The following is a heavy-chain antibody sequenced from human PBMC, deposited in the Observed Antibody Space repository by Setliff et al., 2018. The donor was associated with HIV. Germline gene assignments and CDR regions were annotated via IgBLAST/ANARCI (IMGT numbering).Heavy chain of an antibody. CDR2: ISSSSSTI. CDR3: ARGIYTGYDHFDY. Sequence: GGSLRLSCAASGFTFSSYEMNWVRQAPGKGLEWVSYISSSSSTIYYADSVKGRFTISRDNAKNSLYLQMNSLRAEDTAVYYCARGIYTGYDHFDYWGQGTLVTVSS. V-gene: IGHV3-48*01. D-gene: IGHD5-12*01. J-gene: IGHJ4*02. CDR1: GFTFSSYE.